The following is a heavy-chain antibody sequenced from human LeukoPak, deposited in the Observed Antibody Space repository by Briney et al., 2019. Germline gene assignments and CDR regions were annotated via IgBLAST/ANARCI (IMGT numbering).Heavy chain of an antibody. Sequence: PSQTLSLTCAVSGGSISSGGYSWSWIRKPPGKGLEWIGYIYHSGSTYYNPSLKSRVTISVDRSKNQFSLKLSSVTAADTAVYYCASLNGDDFDYWGQGTLVTVSS. CDR1: GGSISSGGYS. J-gene: IGHJ4*02. D-gene: IGHD4-17*01. CDR3: ASLNGDDFDY. CDR2: IYHSGST. V-gene: IGHV4-30-2*01.